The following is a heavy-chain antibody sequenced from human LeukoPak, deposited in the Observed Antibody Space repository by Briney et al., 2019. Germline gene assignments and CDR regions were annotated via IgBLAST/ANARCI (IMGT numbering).Heavy chain of an antibody. CDR1: GGSISSYY. CDR2: IYYSGST. J-gene: IGHJ3*02. Sequence: SETLSLTCTVSGGSISSYYWSWIRQPPGKGLEWIGYIYYSGSTNYNPSLKSRVTISVDTSKNQYSLKLSSVTAADTAVYYCASWGDYYGSGHRNAFDIWGQGTMVTVSS. CDR3: ASWGDYYGSGHRNAFDI. V-gene: IGHV4-59*01. D-gene: IGHD3-10*01.